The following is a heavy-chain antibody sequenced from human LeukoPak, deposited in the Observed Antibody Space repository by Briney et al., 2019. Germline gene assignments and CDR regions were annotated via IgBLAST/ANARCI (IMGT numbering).Heavy chain of an antibody. D-gene: IGHD2-15*01. CDR1: GYTFTGYY. V-gene: IGHV1-2*02. Sequence: ASVKVSCKASGYTFTGYYMHWVRQAPGQGLEWMGWINPNSGGTNYAQKFQGRVTMTRDTSISTAYMELSRLRSGDTAVYYCARRRCSGGSCYSIDYWGQGTLVTVSS. J-gene: IGHJ4*02. CDR2: INPNSGGT. CDR3: ARRRCSGGSCYSIDY.